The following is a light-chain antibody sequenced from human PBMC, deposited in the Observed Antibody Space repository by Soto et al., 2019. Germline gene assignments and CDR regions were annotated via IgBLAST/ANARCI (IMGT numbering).Light chain of an antibody. Sequence: PPSATGSPGQSVTISSSGTSSDVGGYDSVSWYQHHPGKVPKLIIFDVDKWPSGVPDRFSGFKSGNTASLTVSGLRAEDEADYYCSSYAGSNTFVFGTGTKVTV. CDR1: SSDVGGYDS. CDR2: DVD. J-gene: IGLJ1*01. CDR3: SSYAGSNTFV. V-gene: IGLV2-8*01.